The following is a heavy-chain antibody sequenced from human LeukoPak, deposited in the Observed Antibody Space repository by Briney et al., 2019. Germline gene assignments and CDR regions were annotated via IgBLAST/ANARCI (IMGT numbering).Heavy chain of an antibody. CDR2: ISGSGART. D-gene: IGHD1-26*01. J-gene: IGHJ3*02. Sequence: GSLRLSCAAPGFTFRSYGLTLVRQAPGEGVDRVPGISGSGARTDYADSMKGRFTISRDNAKNTLYLQMNSLRAEDTAVYYCAKGSREWELLDAFDIWGQGTMVTVSS. V-gene: IGHV3-23*01. CDR1: GFTFRSYG. CDR3: AKGSREWELLDAFDI.